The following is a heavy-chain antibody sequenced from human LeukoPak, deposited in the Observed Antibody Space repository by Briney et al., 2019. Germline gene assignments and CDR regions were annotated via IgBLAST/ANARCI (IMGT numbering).Heavy chain of an antibody. J-gene: IGHJ4*02. CDR3: ARQNDFRLDY. D-gene: IGHD3-3*01. Sequence: GASLQISCKGSGYTFSSYWIGWVRQMPGKGLECMGIIYPGDSDTRYSPSLQGQVTISVDTSIGTAYLQWSGLKASDTAIYYCARQNDFRLDYWGQGTLVTVSS. V-gene: IGHV5-51*01. CDR1: GYTFSSYW. CDR2: IYPGDSDT.